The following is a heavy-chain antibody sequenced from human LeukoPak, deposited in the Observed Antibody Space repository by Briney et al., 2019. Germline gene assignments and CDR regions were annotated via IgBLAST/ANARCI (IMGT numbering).Heavy chain of an antibody. V-gene: IGHV3-21*01. CDR3: ARVLRSGTTVGGFDF. Sequence: TGGSLRLSCAASGFTFSIYSMHWVRQAPGKGLEWVSSISSSTSYIYYADSVKGRFTISRDNARNSLYLQMNSLRAEDTAVYYCARVLRSGTTVGGFDFWGQGTLVTVSS. D-gene: IGHD4-23*01. CDR1: GFTFSIYS. J-gene: IGHJ4*02. CDR2: ISSSTSYI.